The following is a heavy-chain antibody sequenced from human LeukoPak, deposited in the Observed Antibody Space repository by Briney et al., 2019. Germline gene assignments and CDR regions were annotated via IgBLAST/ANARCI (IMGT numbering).Heavy chain of an antibody. CDR1: GGSINYDY. J-gene: IGHJ4*02. CDR2: IHYSGAT. CDR3: ATLRGASTAVFDS. V-gene: IGHV4-59*08. Sequence: SETLSLTCTVSGGSINYDYWSWIRQSPGKRLEWIGYIHYSGATNYSPSLNSRVTISADTSKNQFSLKLSSVTAADTALYYCATLRGASTAVFDSWGQGTLVIVSS. D-gene: IGHD2-21*02.